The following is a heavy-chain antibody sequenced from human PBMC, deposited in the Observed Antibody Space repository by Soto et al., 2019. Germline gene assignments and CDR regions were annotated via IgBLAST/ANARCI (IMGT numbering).Heavy chain of an antibody. CDR3: ARLSCSGGSCYSDY. Sequence: SETLSLTCAVYGGSFSGYYWSWIRQPPGKGLEWIGEINHSGSTNYNPSLKSRVTISVDTSKNQFSLKLSSVTAADTAVYYCARLSCSGGSCYSDYWGQGTLVTVSS. CDR1: GGSFSGYY. D-gene: IGHD2-15*01. J-gene: IGHJ4*02. V-gene: IGHV4-34*01. CDR2: INHSGST.